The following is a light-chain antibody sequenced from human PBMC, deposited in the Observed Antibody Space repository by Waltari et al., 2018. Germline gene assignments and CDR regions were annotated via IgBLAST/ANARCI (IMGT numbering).Light chain of an antibody. Sequence: EIVLTQSPGTLSLSPGERATLACWASQSVGRTLAWYQQKPGQAPRPLIYGASSRATDIPDRFSGSGSGTDFSLTINRPEPEDFAVYFCQHYVRLPATFGQGTKVEIK. CDR3: QHYVRLPAT. CDR1: QSVGRT. V-gene: IGKV3-20*01. J-gene: IGKJ1*01. CDR2: GAS.